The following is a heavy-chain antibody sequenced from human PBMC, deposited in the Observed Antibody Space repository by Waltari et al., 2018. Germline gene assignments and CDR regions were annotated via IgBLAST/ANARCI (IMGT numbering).Heavy chain of an antibody. Sequence: EVQLVDSGGGLVQPGASLRLSCAASGFTFRHFEMHWVRQAPGKGLEWVSSISLSGSYKYYADSVRGRFTVSRDNANYSLFLQMDNLRAEDTAVYYCATHIITGVTSSLDYWGRGSLVTVSS. V-gene: IGHV3-21*01. J-gene: IGHJ4*02. D-gene: IGHD1-20*01. CDR3: ATHIITGVTSSLDY. CDR1: GFTFRHFE. CDR2: ISLSGSYK.